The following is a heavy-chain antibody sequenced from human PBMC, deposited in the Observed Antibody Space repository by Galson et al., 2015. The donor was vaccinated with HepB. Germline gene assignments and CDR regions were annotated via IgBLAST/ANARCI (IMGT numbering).Heavy chain of an antibody. CDR2: ISPSPYNRYT. D-gene: IGHD2-15*01. J-gene: IGHJ5*02. CDR1: GYTFSTYS. CDR3: ARGALVVVVGATQNNWFDP. Sequence: SVKVSCKASGYTFSTYSITWVRQAPGQGLEWMGWISPSPYNRYTGSARHLQGRVTMTADTSTSTAYMELRSLRSDDTAVYYCARGALVVVVGATQNNWFDPWGQGTLVTVSS. V-gene: IGHV1-18*01.